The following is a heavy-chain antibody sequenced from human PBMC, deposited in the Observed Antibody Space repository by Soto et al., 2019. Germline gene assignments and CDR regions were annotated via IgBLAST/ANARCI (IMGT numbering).Heavy chain of an antibody. CDR3: ARTRSAWSDFHYYSLDV. V-gene: IGHV3-30*03. Sequence: QVQLVESGGGVVQPGRSLRLSCAASGFTFNSYGMHWVRQGPGNGLEWVAFLPYDSTKTYYADSVKGRFTISRDNSNSALYVQMNSLTGEDTAVYYCARTRSAWSDFHYYSLDVWGQGTTVTVSS. D-gene: IGHD1-26*01. CDR1: GFTFNSYG. J-gene: IGHJ6*02. CDR2: LPYDSTKT.